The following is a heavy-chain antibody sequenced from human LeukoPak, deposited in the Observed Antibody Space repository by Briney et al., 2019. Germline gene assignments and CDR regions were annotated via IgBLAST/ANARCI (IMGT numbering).Heavy chain of an antibody. J-gene: IGHJ4*02. D-gene: IGHD3-22*01. Sequence: ASVKVSCKASGFTFTSFGISWVRQAPGQGLEWMGWISAYNGDKNSAQKFQGRVTMTTDTSTSTAYMELRSLRSDDTAVYYCARGSTLLSSGYYYLEFDYWGQGTLVTVSS. V-gene: IGHV1-18*01. CDR2: ISAYNGDK. CDR1: GFTFTSFG. CDR3: ARGSTLLSSGYYYLEFDY.